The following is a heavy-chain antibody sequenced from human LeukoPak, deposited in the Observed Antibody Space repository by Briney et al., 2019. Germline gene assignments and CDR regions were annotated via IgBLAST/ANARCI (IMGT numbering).Heavy chain of an antibody. CDR3: ARNRYFDTGGYYYDFDF. CDR2: IHHGGTT. Sequence: SETLSLTCTVSGYSISSGYYWGWLRQPPGKGLEWIGSIHHGGTTFYNPSLKRRVTISVDTSKNQFSLRLSSVTAADTAVYYCARNRYFDTGGYYYDFDFWGQGTLVTVSS. V-gene: IGHV4-38-2*02. CDR1: GYSISSGYY. D-gene: IGHD3-22*01. J-gene: IGHJ4*02.